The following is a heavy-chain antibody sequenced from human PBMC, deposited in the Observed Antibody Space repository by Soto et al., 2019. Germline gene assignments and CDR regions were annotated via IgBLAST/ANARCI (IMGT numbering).Heavy chain of an antibody. CDR2: IYDSGSD. Sequence: QVQLQESGPGLVKPSQTLSLTCIVSGDSISRGGYFWTWIRQHPGKGLVWIGYIYDSGSDFYNPSLKSRVTMSVDTSKNQFSLNLRSVTAADTAVFYCARGILRPNHYMDVWGKGTAVAVSS. CDR1: GDSISRGGYF. J-gene: IGHJ6*03. V-gene: IGHV4-31*03. CDR3: ARGILRPNHYMDV. D-gene: IGHD1-26*01.